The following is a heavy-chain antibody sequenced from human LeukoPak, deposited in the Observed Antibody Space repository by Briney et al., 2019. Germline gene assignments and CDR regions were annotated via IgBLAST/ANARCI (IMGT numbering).Heavy chain of an antibody. D-gene: IGHD1-7*01. CDR3: AKVTNYRADP. J-gene: IGHJ5*02. CDR2: IRFDGNDK. CDR1: GFPFSYFG. Sequence: GGSLRLSCAASGFPFSYFGMHWVRQAPGKGLEWVAFIRFDGNDKFYADSVKGRFTISKDTSRNTLYLHMNSRRGEYTAVYYCAKVTNYRADPWGQGTLVTVSS. V-gene: IGHV3-30*02.